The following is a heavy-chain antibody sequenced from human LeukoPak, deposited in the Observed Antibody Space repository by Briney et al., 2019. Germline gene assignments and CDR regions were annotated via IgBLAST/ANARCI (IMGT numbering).Heavy chain of an antibody. J-gene: IGHJ4*02. CDR2: INPDGSIK. CDR3: ARAVDVADY. Sequence: PGGSLRLSCVASGFTFGHHFMSWVHQAPGGGLEWVANINPDGSIKFHADSVKGRFTISRDNARNSVYLQMNSLRGEDAAVYYCARAVDVADYWGQGTLVAVSS. V-gene: IGHV3-7*01. CDR1: GFTFGHHF. D-gene: IGHD3-16*01.